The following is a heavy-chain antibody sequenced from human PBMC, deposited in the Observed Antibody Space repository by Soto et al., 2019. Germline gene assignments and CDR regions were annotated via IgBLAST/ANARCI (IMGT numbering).Heavy chain of an antibody. Sequence: GGSLRLSCAASGFTFSSYWMSWVRQAPGKGLEWVANIKQDGSEKYYVDSVKGRFTISRDNAKNSLYLQMNSLRAEDTAVYYCARAVLSGYDYPYYYYYYMDVWGKGTTVTVSS. D-gene: IGHD5-12*01. V-gene: IGHV3-7*01. CDR3: ARAVLSGYDYPYYYYYYMDV. J-gene: IGHJ6*03. CDR2: IKQDGSEK. CDR1: GFTFSSYW.